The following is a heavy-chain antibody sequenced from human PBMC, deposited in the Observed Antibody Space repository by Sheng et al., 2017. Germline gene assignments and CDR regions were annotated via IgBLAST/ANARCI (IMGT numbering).Heavy chain of an antibody. CDR3: AKGDARPALNNPFDL. Sequence: ESGGGVVQPGGSLRLSCAASGFTFSSYGFHWVRQNPGKGLEWVAFVGFDGTFTSYADSVRGRLTISRDDSKKTVFLQMNSLSTEDTALYYCAKGDARPALNNPFDLWGQGTVVTVSS. J-gene: IGHJ3*01. CDR2: VGFDGTFT. V-gene: IGHV3-30*02. CDR1: GFTFSSYG. D-gene: IGHD2-21*01.